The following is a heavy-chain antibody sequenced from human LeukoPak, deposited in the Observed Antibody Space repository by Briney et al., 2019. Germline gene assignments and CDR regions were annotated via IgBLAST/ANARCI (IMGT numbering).Heavy chain of an antibody. V-gene: IGHV3-74*01. D-gene: IGHD2-15*01. CDR1: GFTFSSYW. CDR2: INSDGSST. J-gene: IGHJ6*02. CDR3: ARDVEYYYGMDV. Sequence: GGSLRLSCAASGFTFSSYWVHWVRQAPGKGLVWVSRINSDGSSTSYADSVKGRFTISRGNAKNTLYLQMNSLRAEDTAAYYCARDVEYYYGMDVWGQGTTVTVSS.